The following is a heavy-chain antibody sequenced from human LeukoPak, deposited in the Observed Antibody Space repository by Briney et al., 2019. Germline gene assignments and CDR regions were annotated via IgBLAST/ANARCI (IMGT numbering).Heavy chain of an antibody. Sequence: PSGTLSLTCAVSGGSISSGNWWRWVRQPPGKGLEWIGEIYHSGSTNYNPSLKSRVTISVDKSKNQFSLKLSSVTAADTAVYYCARGGIAAAGHSYFEYWGQGTLVTASS. J-gene: IGHJ4*02. CDR3: ARGGIAAAGHSYFEY. CDR2: IYHSGST. D-gene: IGHD6-13*01. CDR1: GGSISSGNW. V-gene: IGHV4-4*02.